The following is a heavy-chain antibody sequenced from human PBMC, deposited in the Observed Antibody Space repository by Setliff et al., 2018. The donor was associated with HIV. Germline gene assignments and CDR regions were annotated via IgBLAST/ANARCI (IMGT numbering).Heavy chain of an antibody. J-gene: IGHJ3*02. CDR1: GYTFTNYA. Sequence: ASVKVSCKASGYTFTNYAMHWVRQAPGQRLEWMGWIHAGNGYTKYSQKFQGRVTMTTDTSTSTAYMELRSLRSDDTAVYYCARDVDYTDAFDIWGQGTMVTVSS. V-gene: IGHV1-3*01. CDR2: IHAGNGYT. CDR3: ARDVDYTDAFDI. D-gene: IGHD4-4*01.